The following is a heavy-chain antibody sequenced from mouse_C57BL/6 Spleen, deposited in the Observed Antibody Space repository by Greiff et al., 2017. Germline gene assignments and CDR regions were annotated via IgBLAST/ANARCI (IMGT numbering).Heavy chain of an antibody. CDR1: GYTFTSYW. Sequence: QVQLQQPGAELVKPGASVKLSCKASGYTFTSYWMHWVKQRPGQGLEWIGMIHPTSGSTNYNEKFKSKATLTVDKSSSTAYMQLSSLTSEDSAVYYCAGNYYGSSYFDYWGQGTTLTVSS. CDR2: IHPTSGST. D-gene: IGHD1-1*01. V-gene: IGHV1-64*01. J-gene: IGHJ2*01. CDR3: AGNYYGSSYFDY.